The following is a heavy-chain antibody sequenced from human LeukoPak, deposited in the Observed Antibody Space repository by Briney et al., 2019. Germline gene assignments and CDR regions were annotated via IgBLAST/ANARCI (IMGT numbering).Heavy chain of an antibody. CDR2: IRYDGSNK. Sequence: GGSLRLSCAASGFTFSSYGMHWVRQAPGKGLEWVAFIRYDGSNKYYADSVKGRFTISRDNSKNTLYLQMNSLRAEDTAVYYCAKGPKTSDYDFDYWGQGTLVTVSS. V-gene: IGHV3-30*02. J-gene: IGHJ4*02. CDR3: AKGPKTSDYDFDY. CDR1: GFTFSSYG. D-gene: IGHD4/OR15-4a*01.